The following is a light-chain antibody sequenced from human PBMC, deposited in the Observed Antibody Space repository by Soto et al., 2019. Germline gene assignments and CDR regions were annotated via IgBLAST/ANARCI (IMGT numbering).Light chain of an antibody. CDR3: QQYSTAPLT. CDR1: QSVSDNY. J-gene: IGKJ1*01. CDR2: GAS. Sequence: EIVLTHSPGTLSLSPGERATLSCRASQSVSDNYLAWYQQKPGQAPRLVIYGASSRATGIPDRFSASGSGTDFTLTISRLEPEDFALYYCQQYSTAPLTLGQGTKVDIK. V-gene: IGKV3-20*01.